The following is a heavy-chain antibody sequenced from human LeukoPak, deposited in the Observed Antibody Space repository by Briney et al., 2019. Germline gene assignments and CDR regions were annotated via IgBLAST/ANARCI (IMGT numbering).Heavy chain of an antibody. V-gene: IGHV1-18*01. CDR1: GYTFTSYG. Sequence: GASVKVSCKASGYTFTSYGISWVRQAPGQGLEWMGWISAYNGNTNYAQKLQGRVTMTTDTSTSTAYMELRSLRSDDTAVYYCARHGTLVVPAAIYAFDIWGQGTMVTVSS. CDR2: ISAYNGNT. CDR3: ARHGTLVVPAAIYAFDI. D-gene: IGHD2-2*01. J-gene: IGHJ3*02.